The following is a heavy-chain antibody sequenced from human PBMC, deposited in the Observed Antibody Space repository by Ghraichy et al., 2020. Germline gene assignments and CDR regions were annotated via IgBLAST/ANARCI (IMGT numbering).Heavy chain of an antibody. Sequence: GESLNISCAASGFTFSSYWMSWVRQAPGKGLEWVANIKQDGSEKYYVDSVKGRFTISRDNAKNSLYLQMNSLRAEDSAVYYCAREVAALPGDVWGQGTTVTVSS. CDR1: GFTFSSYW. CDR3: AREVAALPGDV. D-gene: IGHD6-13*01. CDR2: IKQDGSEK. J-gene: IGHJ6*02. V-gene: IGHV3-7*01.